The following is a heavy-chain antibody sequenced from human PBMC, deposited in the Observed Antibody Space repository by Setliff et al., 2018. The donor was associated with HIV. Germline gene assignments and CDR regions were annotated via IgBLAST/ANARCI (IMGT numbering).Heavy chain of an antibody. D-gene: IGHD6-13*01. V-gene: IGHV4-34*01. CDR2: INHSGST. CDR1: GGSFSGYY. CDR3: GGSSRWGFVY. Sequence: PSETLSLTCAVYGGSFSGYYWSWIRQPPGKGLEWIGEINHSGSTNYNPPLQRRVTMSVDRSKNHFSLKLSSVTAADRAVYYCGGSSRWGFVYWGQGTLVTVSS. J-gene: IGHJ4*02.